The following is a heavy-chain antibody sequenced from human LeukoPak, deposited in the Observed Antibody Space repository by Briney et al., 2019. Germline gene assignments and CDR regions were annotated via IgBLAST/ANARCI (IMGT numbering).Heavy chain of an antibody. J-gene: IGHJ4*02. CDR1: GGSISSSSYY. D-gene: IGHD6-6*01. CDR2: IYYSGST. Sequence: SETLSLTCTVSGGSISSSSYYWGWIRQPPGKGLEWIGSIYYSGSTYYNPSLKSRVTISVDTSKNQFSLKLSSVTAADTAVYYCARHTQTRVWRRQYDYWGQGTLVTVSS. V-gene: IGHV4-39*01. CDR3: ARHTQTRVWRRQYDY.